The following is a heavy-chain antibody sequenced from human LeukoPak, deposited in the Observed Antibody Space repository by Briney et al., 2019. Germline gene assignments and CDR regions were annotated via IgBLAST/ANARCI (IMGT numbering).Heavy chain of an antibody. CDR3: AELGITMIGGV. Sequence: PGGSLRLSSAASGFTFDDYGMSWVRQAPGKGLEWVSSIKWNGGSTGYADSVKGRFTISRDNAKSSLYLQMNSLRAEDTAVYYCAELGITMIGGVWGKGTTVTISS. J-gene: IGHJ6*04. D-gene: IGHD3-10*02. CDR1: GFTFDDYG. V-gene: IGHV3-20*03. CDR2: IKWNGGST.